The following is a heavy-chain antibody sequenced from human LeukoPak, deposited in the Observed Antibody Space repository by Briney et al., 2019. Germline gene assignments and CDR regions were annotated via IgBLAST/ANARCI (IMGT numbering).Heavy chain of an antibody. D-gene: IGHD2-21*02. CDR1: GDSVSSNSAA. Sequence: SQTLSLTCAISGDSVSSNSAAWNWIRQSPSRGLDWLGRILYRSKWYNDYAASVKSRISINPDTSKNQFSLQLNSVTPEDTAVYYCARDSVVTATGGFFDHWGQGTLVTVSS. CDR2: ILYRSKWYN. J-gene: IGHJ4*02. V-gene: IGHV6-1*01. CDR3: ARDSVVTATGGFFDH.